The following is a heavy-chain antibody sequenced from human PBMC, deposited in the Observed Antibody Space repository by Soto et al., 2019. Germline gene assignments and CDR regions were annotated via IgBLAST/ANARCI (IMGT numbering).Heavy chain of an antibody. V-gene: IGHV3-23*01. Sequence: VQLLESGGGLVQPGGSLTLSCAGSGFTFGSYTMAWVRQAPGKGLEWVAGIGGIRDETYYADSVKGRFSISRDNPRNTLYLQMNSLRVDDTGVYYCAKTGPVTARIRFDYWGQGARVVVSS. CDR3: AKTGPVTARIRFDY. CDR1: GFTFGSYT. CDR2: IGGIRDET. J-gene: IGHJ4*02. D-gene: IGHD2-21*02.